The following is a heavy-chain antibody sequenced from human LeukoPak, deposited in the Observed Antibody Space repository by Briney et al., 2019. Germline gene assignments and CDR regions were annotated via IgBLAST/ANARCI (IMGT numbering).Heavy chain of an antibody. Sequence: SVKVSCKASGGTFSSYAISWVRQAPGQGLEWMGGIIPIFGTANYAQKFQGRVTITADESTSTDYMELSSLRSEDTAVYYGARVLLRLNWFDPWGQGTLVTVSS. J-gene: IGHJ5*02. V-gene: IGHV1-69*01. CDR1: GGTFSSYA. CDR3: ARVLLRLNWFDP. CDR2: IIPIFGTA.